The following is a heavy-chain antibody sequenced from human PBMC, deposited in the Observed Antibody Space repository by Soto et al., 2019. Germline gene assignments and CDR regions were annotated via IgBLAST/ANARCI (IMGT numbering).Heavy chain of an antibody. CDR2: ISFDGTHE. Sequence: VESGGRGVQPGRSLRLSCAASEFTFSSYAMHWVRQATGRGLEWVAPISFDGTHEYYADSVKGRFTISRDISKTMLFLHMNSLTPHYSAIYYCARPIPRWSYHYGVDVWCPGTTVTVSS. CDR3: ARPIPRWSYHYGVDV. J-gene: IGHJ6*02. V-gene: IGHV3-30-3*01. CDR1: EFTFSSYA. D-gene: IGHD3-16*02.